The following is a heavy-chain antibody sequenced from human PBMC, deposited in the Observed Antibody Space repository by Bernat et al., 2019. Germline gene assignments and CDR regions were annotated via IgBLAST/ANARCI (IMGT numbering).Heavy chain of an antibody. Sequence: QVQLQESGPGLVKPSETLSLTCTVSGGSISSYYWGWIRQPPGKGLEWIGSIYYSGSTYYNPSLKSRVTISVDTSKNQFSLKLSSVTAADTAVYYCARDQVPAAIPDYYYYGMDVWGQGTTVTVSS. J-gene: IGHJ6*02. CDR3: ARDQVPAAIPDYYYYGMDV. CDR1: GGSISSYY. D-gene: IGHD2-2*02. V-gene: IGHV4-39*02. CDR2: IYYSGST.